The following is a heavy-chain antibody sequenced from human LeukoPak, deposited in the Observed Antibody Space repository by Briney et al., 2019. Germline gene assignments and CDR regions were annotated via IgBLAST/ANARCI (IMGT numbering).Heavy chain of an antibody. CDR3: ARGIGYSSSWYFDY. V-gene: IGHV4-39*07. J-gene: IGHJ4*02. D-gene: IGHD6-13*01. CDR2: IYYSGST. Sequence: SETLSLTCTVSGGSINSGDYYWVWIRQPPGKGLEWIGSIYYSGSTSYNPSLKSRVTISVDTSKNQFSLKLSSVTAADTAVYYCARGIGYSSSWYFDYWGQGTLVTVSS. CDR1: GGSINSGDYY.